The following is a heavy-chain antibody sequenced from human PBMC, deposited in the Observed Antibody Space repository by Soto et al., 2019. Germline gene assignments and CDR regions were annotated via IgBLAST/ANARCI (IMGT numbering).Heavy chain of an antibody. V-gene: IGHV3-21*01. CDR3: AREDYSNFGSLYYYYYGMDV. D-gene: IGHD4-4*01. CDR1: GFTFSSYS. CDR2: ISSSSSYI. Sequence: GGSLRLSCAASGFTFSSYSMNWVRQAPGKGLEWVSSISSSSSYIYYADSVKGRFTISRDNAKNSLYLQMNSLRAEDTAVYYCAREDYSNFGSLYYYYYGMDVWGQGTTVTVSS. J-gene: IGHJ6*02.